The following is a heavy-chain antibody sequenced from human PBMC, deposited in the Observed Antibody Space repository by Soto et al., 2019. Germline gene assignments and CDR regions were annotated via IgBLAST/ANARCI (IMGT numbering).Heavy chain of an antibody. J-gene: IGHJ4*02. Sequence: ASVKVSCKASGYTFTSYGISWVRQAHGQGLEWMGWISAYNGNTNYAQKLQGRVTMTTDTSTSTAYMELRSLRSDDTAVYYCARDVDVSGYGNIDYWGQGTLVTVSS. D-gene: IGHD5-12*01. CDR1: GYTFTSYG. CDR3: ARDVDVSGYGNIDY. CDR2: ISAYNGNT. V-gene: IGHV1-18*01.